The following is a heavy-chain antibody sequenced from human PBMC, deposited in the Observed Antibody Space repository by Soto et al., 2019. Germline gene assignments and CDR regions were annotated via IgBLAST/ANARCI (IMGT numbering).Heavy chain of an antibody. CDR1: GGSISSGVYY. J-gene: IGHJ5*02. V-gene: IGHV4-31*03. Sequence: QVQLQESGPGLVKPSQTLSLTCTVSGGSISSGVYYWSWIRQHPGKGLEWIGDIYYSGSTYYNPSPKSRVTLSVDTSKNQFSLRLSSVTAAETAVYYCARALTGYSVSNWFDPWGQGTLVTVSS. D-gene: IGHD2-15*01. CDR3: ARALTGYSVSNWFDP. CDR2: IYYSGST.